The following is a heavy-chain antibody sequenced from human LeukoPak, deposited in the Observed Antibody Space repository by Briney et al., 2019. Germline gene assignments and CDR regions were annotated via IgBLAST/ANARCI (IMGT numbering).Heavy chain of an antibody. CDR2: IYYSGST. D-gene: IGHD2-2*01. Sequence: PSETLSLTCTVSGGSISSSSYYWGWIRQPPGKGLEWIGSIYYSGSTYYNPSLKSRVTISEDTSKNQFSLKLSSVTAADTAVYYCARHSTRYCSSTSCYGDWFDPWGQGTLVTVSS. V-gene: IGHV4-39*01. CDR3: ARHSTRYCSSTSCYGDWFDP. J-gene: IGHJ5*02. CDR1: GGSISSSSYY.